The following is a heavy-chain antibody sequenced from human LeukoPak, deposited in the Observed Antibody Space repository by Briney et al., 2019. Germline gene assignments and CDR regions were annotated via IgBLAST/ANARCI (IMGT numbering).Heavy chain of an antibody. CDR3: ARDSGGLND. V-gene: IGHV1-69*13. J-gene: IGHJ4*02. CDR1: GGTFTRYA. D-gene: IGHD2-8*02. CDR2: IIPIFVTA. Sequence: ASVKVSCKASGGTFTRYAISWVRQAPGHGLEWMGGIIPIFVTANYAPKFQASVTITADESTSTAYMELSRLRSEDTAVYYCARDSGGLNDWGQGTLVTVSS.